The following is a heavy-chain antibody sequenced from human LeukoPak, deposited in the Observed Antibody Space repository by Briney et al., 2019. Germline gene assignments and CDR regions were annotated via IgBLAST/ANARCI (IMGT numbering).Heavy chain of an antibody. Sequence: GGSLRLSCAASGFTFSSYAMHWVRQAPGKGLEWVAVISYDGSNKYYADSVKGRFTISRDNSKNTLYLQMNSLRAEDTAVYYCARDGTIYSGYGKWGYYFDYWGQGTLVTVSS. CDR1: GFTFSSYA. V-gene: IGHV3-30-3*01. J-gene: IGHJ4*02. CDR3: ARDGTIYSGYGKWGYYFDY. CDR2: ISYDGSNK. D-gene: IGHD5-12*01.